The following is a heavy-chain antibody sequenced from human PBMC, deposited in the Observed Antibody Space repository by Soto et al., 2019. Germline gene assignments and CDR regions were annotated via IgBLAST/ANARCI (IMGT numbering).Heavy chain of an antibody. J-gene: IGHJ4*02. CDR2: ISSSSSYI. CDR3: ARVGGGSGSSNERYFDY. V-gene: IGHV3-21*01. CDR1: GFTFSSYS. Sequence: EVQLVESGGGLVKPGGSLRLSCAASGFTFSSYSMNWVRQAPGKGLEWVSSISSSSSYIYYADSVKGRFTISRDNAKNSLYLQMNSLRAEDTAVYYCARVGGGSGSSNERYFDYWGQGTLVTVSS. D-gene: IGHD3-22*01.